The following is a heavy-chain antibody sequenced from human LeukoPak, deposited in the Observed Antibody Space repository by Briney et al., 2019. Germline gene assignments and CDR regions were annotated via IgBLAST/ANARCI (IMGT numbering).Heavy chain of an antibody. J-gene: IGHJ4*02. V-gene: IGHV4-31*03. CDR1: GGSISSGGYY. D-gene: IGHD1-7*01. Sequence: SETLSLTCTVSGGSISSGGYYWSWIRQHPGKGLEWIGYIYYSGSTYYNPSLKSRVTISVDTSKNQFSLKLSSVTAADTAVYYCARAESWNYDYWGQGTLVTVSS. CDR3: ARAESWNYDY. CDR2: IYYSGST.